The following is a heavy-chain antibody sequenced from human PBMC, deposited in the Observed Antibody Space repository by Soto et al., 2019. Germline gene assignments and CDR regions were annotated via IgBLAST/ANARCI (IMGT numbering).Heavy chain of an antibody. V-gene: IGHV1-58*01. CDR3: ATHREGATYYFDY. J-gene: IGHJ4*02. D-gene: IGHD1-26*01. CDR2: IVVGSGNT. CDR1: TFTFTSSA. Sequence: QMQLVQSGPEVKKPGTSVKVSCKASTFTFTSSAVQWVRQARGQRLEWIGWIVVGSGNTKYAQNFHERVTMTRDMSSGTAYLELSSLRSEDTAVDYCATHREGATYYFDYWGQGTLRTVSS.